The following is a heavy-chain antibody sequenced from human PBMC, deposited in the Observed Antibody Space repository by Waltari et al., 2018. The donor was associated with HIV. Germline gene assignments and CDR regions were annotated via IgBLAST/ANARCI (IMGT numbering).Heavy chain of an antibody. CDR2: IDWDDDK. CDR1: GFSLSTSGMC. Sequence: QVTLRESGPALVKPTQTLTLTCTFSGFSLSTSGMCVSWIRQPPGKALEWLALIDWDDDKYYSTSLKTRLTISKDTSKNQVVLTMTNMDPVDTATYYCARIKTTTGYSSGWYDPWGQGTLVTVSS. D-gene: IGHD6-19*01. CDR3: ARIKTTTGYSSGWYDP. V-gene: IGHV2-70*01. J-gene: IGHJ5*02.